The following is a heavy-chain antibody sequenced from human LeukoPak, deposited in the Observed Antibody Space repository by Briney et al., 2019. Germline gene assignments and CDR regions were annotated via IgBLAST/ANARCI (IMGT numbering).Heavy chain of an antibody. J-gene: IGHJ4*02. V-gene: IGHV3-33*01. CDR1: GFTFSDYG. Sequence: GGSLRLSCAASGFTFSDYGMHWVRQALGKGLEWVALIWYDGTNKYYVDSVKGRFTISRDNSKNTLYLQMNSLRADDTAVYYCARDRYGIRRDYFDYWGQGILVTVSS. CDR3: ARDRYGIRRDYFDY. CDR2: IWYDGTNK. D-gene: IGHD5-18*01.